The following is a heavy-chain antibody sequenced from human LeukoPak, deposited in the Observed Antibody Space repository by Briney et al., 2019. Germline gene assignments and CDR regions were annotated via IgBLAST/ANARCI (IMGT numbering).Heavy chain of an antibody. CDR1: GFTFSSYA. CDR3: ARVGLIAAAGTPDY. Sequence: PGGSLRLSCAASGFTFSSYAMSWIRQAPGQGLEWLSYISSSGSYTNYADSVKGRFTTSRDNAKNSLYLQMNSLRAEDTAVYYCARVGLIAAAGTPDYWGQGTLVTVSS. D-gene: IGHD6-13*01. V-gene: IGHV3-11*06. J-gene: IGHJ4*02. CDR2: ISSSGSYT.